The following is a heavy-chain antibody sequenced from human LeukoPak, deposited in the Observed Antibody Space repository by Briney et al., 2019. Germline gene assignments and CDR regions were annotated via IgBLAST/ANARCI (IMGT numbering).Heavy chain of an antibody. CDR3: ARDRELEPRDAFDI. CDR2: INPNSGGT. CDR1: GYTFTGYY. J-gene: IGHJ3*02. V-gene: IGHV1-2*02. Sequence: ASVKVSCKASGYTFTGYYMHWVRQAPGQGLEWMGWINPNSGGTSYAQKFQGRVTMTRDTSTSTVYMELSSLRSEDTAVYYCARDRELEPRDAFDIWGQGTMVTVSS. D-gene: IGHD1-14*01.